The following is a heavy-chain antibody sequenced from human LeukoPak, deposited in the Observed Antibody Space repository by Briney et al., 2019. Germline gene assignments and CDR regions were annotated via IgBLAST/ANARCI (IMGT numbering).Heavy chain of an antibody. V-gene: IGHV3-7*03. CDR2: MKQDGSEQ. CDR1: GFTFSNYW. CDR3: ARDRHSDFWSGYYTPFNS. D-gene: IGHD3-3*01. Sequence: GGSLRLSCTASGFTFSNYWMSWVRQAPGKGLEWVANMKQDGSEQYYVDSMKGRFTISRDNAKNSLYLQINSLRAEDTAVYYCARDRHSDFWSGYYTPFNSWGQGTLVTVSS. J-gene: IGHJ4*02.